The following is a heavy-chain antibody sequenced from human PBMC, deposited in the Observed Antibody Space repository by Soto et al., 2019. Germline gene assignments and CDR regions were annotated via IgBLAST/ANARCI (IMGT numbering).Heavy chain of an antibody. CDR2: IYYSGST. Sequence: LTCTVSGGSISSVDYYWSWIRQPPGKGLEWIGYIYYSGSTYYNPSLKSRVTISVDTSKNQFSLKLSSVTAADTAVYYCARFLPYYFDYWGQGTQVTVSS. CDR3: ARFLPYYFDY. J-gene: IGHJ4*02. CDR1: GGSISSVDYY. V-gene: IGHV4-30-4*01.